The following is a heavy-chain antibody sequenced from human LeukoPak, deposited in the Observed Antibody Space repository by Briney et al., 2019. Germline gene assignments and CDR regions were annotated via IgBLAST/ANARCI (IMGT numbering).Heavy chain of an antibody. D-gene: IGHD3-10*01. V-gene: IGHV1-18*01. Sequence: ASVKVSCKASGYTFTSYGISWVRQAPGQGLEWMGWISAYNGNTNYAQKLQGRVTMTTDTSTSTAYMDLRSLRSDDTAVYYCARTYYYGSGSYFSYWGQGTLVTVSS. J-gene: IGHJ4*02. CDR1: GYTFTSYG. CDR2: ISAYNGNT. CDR3: ARTYYYGSGSYFSY.